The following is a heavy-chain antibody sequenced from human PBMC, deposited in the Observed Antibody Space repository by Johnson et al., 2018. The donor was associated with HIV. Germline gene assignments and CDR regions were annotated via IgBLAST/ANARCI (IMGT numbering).Heavy chain of an antibody. CDR3: ARSAAAWVGGMAFDI. D-gene: IGHD6-13*01. V-gene: IGHV3-30-3*01. Sequence: QVQLVESGGGVVQPGRSLRLSCAASGFTFSIYAMYWVRQAPGKGLEWVAVISYDGSNKYYADSVKGRFTISRENSKNTLYLQMNSLRAEDTAVYYCARSAAAWVGGMAFDIWGQGTMVTVSS. J-gene: IGHJ3*02. CDR2: ISYDGSNK. CDR1: GFTFSIYA.